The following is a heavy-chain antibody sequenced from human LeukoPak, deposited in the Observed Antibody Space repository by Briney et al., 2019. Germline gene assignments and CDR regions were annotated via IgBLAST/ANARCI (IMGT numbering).Heavy chain of an antibody. V-gene: IGHV3-30*04. CDR2: ISYDGSNK. CDR1: GLAFTSYP. D-gene: IGHD1-26*01. J-gene: IGHJ4*02. Sequence: GGSLRLSCVASGLAFTSYPMHWVRQAPGKGLEWLALISYDGSNKDYADSVKGRFTVSRDNSRNTLYLQMISLRAEDTAVYYCARDLRHEKWELRDCWGQGTLVTVSS. CDR3: ARDLRHEKWELRDC.